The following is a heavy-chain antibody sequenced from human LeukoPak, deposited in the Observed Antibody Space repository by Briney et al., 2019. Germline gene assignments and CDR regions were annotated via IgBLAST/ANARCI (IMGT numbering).Heavy chain of an antibody. J-gene: IGHJ4*02. CDR1: VDTFSSYA. Sequence: SVKVSCKASVDTFSSYAISCVRQAPGQRLEWMGGIIPIFGTANYAQKFQGRVTITTDESTSTAYMELSSLRSEDTAVYYCARGLAALSAAFDYWGQGTLVTVSS. D-gene: IGHD6-6*01. CDR2: IIPIFGTA. CDR3: ARGLAALSAAFDY. V-gene: IGHV1-69*05.